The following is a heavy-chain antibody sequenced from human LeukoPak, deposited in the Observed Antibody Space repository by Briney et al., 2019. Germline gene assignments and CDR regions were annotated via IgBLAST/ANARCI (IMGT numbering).Heavy chain of an antibody. CDR2: ISYDGSNK. V-gene: IGHV3-30*03. Sequence: GGSLRLSCAASAFTFSSYGMNWVRQAPGKGLEWVAVISYDGSNKYYADSVKGRFTISRDNSKNTLYLQMNSLRAEDTAVYYCASERWSHFDYWGQGTLVTVSS. J-gene: IGHJ4*02. CDR3: ASERWSHFDY. CDR1: AFTFSSYG. D-gene: IGHD4-23*01.